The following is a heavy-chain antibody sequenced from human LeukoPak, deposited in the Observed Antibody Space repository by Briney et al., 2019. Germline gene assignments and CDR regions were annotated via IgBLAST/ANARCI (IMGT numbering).Heavy chain of an antibody. V-gene: IGHV4-59*08. CDR1: CGSISSYY. CDR3: ARHNPYCSGGSCYDGGDY. J-gene: IGHJ4*02. Sequence: PSETLSLTCTVSCGSISSYYWSWIRQPPGKGLEWIGYIYYSGSTNYNPSLKSRVTISVDTSKNQFSLKLSSVTAADTAVYYCARHNPYCSGGSCYDGGDYWGQGTLVTVSS. CDR2: IYYSGST. D-gene: IGHD2-15*01.